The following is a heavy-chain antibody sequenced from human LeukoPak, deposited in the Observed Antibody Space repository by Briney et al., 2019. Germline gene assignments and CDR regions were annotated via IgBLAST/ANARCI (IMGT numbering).Heavy chain of an antibody. CDR2: IKEDGSAR. V-gene: IGHV3-7*03. D-gene: IGHD5-24*01. Sequence: GGSLRLSCAASGFTFSSYAMSWVRQSPEKGLEWVANIKEDGSARYYVDSVKGRFTISRDNAKNSLYLQMGSLRADDTAMYYCARDPRDDHNSLDYWGQGTQVTVSS. CDR1: GFTFSSYA. CDR3: ARDPRDDHNSLDY. J-gene: IGHJ4*02.